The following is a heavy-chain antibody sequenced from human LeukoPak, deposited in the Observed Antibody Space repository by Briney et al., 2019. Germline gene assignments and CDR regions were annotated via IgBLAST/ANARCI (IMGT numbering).Heavy chain of an antibody. J-gene: IGHJ5*02. CDR1: GGSISSYY. CDR3: AREPGFDSSGYLNWFDP. D-gene: IGHD3-22*01. V-gene: IGHV4-59*01. CDR2: ISYSGST. Sequence: SETLSLTCTVSGGSISSYYWSWIRQPPGKGLEWIACISYSGSTKYNPSLKSRVTISVDTSKNQLSLKLSSVTAADTTVYYCAREPGFDSSGYLNWFDPWGQGTLVTVSS.